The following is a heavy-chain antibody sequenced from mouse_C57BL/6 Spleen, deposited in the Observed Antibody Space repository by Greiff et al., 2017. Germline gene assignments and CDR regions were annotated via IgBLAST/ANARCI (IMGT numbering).Heavy chain of an antibody. D-gene: IGHD2-2*01. CDR2: IHPNSGST. J-gene: IGHJ4*01. V-gene: IGHV1-64*01. CDR1: GYTFTSYW. Sequence: QVQLQQPGAELVKPGASVKLSCKASGYTFTSYWMHWVKQRPGQGLEWIGMIHPNSGSTNYNEKFKSKATLTVDKSSSTAYMQLSSLTSEDSAVYYCARPFMVNYAMDYWGQGTSVTVSS. CDR3: ARPFMVNYAMDY.